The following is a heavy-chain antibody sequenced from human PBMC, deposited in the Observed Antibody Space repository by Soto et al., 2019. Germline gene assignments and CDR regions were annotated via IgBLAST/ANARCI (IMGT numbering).Heavy chain of an antibody. CDR2: ISSSSSYI. D-gene: IGHD4-17*01. V-gene: IGHV3-21*01. J-gene: IGHJ4*02. CDR3: ARASPGDYVHVY. Sequence: EVQLVESGGGLVKPGGSLRLSCAASGFTFSSYSMNWVRQAPGKGLEWVSSISSSSSYIYYADSVKGRFTISRDNAKNSLYLQMNSLRAEDTAVYYCARASPGDYVHVYWGQGTLVTVSS. CDR1: GFTFSSYS.